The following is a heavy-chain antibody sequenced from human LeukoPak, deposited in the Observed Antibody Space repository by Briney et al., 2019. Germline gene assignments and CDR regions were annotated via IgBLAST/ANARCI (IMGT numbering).Heavy chain of an antibody. CDR1: GYTFPSYG. Sequence: ASVKVSCKASGYTFPSYGISWVRQAPGQGLEWMGWISAYNGNTNYAQKLQGRVTMTTDTSTSTAYMELRSLRSDDTAVYYCARSPGPYYYYGMDVWGQGTTVTVSS. J-gene: IGHJ6*02. CDR3: ARSPGPYYYYGMDV. V-gene: IGHV1-18*01. CDR2: ISAYNGNT.